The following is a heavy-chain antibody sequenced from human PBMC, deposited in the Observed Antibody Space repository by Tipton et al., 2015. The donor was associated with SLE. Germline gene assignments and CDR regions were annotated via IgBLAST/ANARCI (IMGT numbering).Heavy chain of an antibody. D-gene: IGHD1-1*01. J-gene: IGHJ4*02. V-gene: IGHV5-51*03. CDR1: GYTFITHW. CDR3: AKGTTEGGFDY. CDR2: IYPADSDT. Sequence: QLVQSGAEVKEPGESLKISCRASGYTFITHWIAWVRQVPGKGLEWMGIIYPADSDTRYSPSFQGQVTMSVDKSINTAYLHWSSLKASDSAFYYCAKGTTEGGFDYWGQGTLVTVSS.